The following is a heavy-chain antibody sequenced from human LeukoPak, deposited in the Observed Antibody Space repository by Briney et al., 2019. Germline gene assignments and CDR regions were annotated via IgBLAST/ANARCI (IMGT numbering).Heavy chain of an antibody. CDR2: FDPEDGET. V-gene: IGHV1-24*01. Sequence: ASVKVSCKVSGYTLTELSVHWVRQAPGKGLEWMGGFDPEDGETIYAQKFQGRVTITADKSTSTAYMELSSLRSEDTAVYYCARTLYNWNYNYYYYMDVWGKGTTVTVSS. J-gene: IGHJ6*03. CDR1: GYTLTELS. CDR3: ARTLYNWNYNYYYYMDV. D-gene: IGHD1-20*01.